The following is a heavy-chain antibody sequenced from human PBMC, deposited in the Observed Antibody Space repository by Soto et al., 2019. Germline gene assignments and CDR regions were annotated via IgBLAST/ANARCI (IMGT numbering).Heavy chain of an antibody. D-gene: IGHD3-22*01. Sequence: GSLRLSCAASSGFTLTNAWLNWVRQAPGRGLEWVGRIKSKTDGETIDYVAPLKGRFTISRDESKNTLYLQMSSLKTEDTAVYYCAADYYDSSGFRYWGQGALVTVSS. CDR2: IKSKTDGETI. J-gene: IGHJ4*02. V-gene: IGHV3-15*07. CDR3: AADYYDSSGFRY. CDR1: GFTLTNAW.